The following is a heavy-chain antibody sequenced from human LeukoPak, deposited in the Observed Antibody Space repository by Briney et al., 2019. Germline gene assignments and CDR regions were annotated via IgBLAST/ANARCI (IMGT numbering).Heavy chain of an antibody. CDR2: INGGGGNT. D-gene: IGHD4-17*01. Sequence: GGSLRLSCTASGFTFSGYAMSWVRQAPGKGLEWVSAINGGGGNTYYADSVRGRFTISRDNSKNTLYLQMNSLRAEDTAVYYCAKGTRTVTYLFDYWGQGTLVTVSS. CDR1: GFTFSGYA. J-gene: IGHJ4*02. CDR3: AKGTRTVTYLFDY. V-gene: IGHV3-23*01.